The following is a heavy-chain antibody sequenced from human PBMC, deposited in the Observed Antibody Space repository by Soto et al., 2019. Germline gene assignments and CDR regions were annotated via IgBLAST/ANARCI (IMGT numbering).Heavy chain of an antibody. V-gene: IGHV1-46*01. J-gene: IGHJ6*02. D-gene: IGHD2-2*01. CDR1: GYTFTSYY. CDR3: ARETVVPAAIVYGMDV. Sequence: ASVKVSCKASGYTFTSYYMHWVRQAPGQGLEWMGIINPSGGSTSYAQKFQGRVTMTRDTSTSTVYMELSSLRSEDTAVYYCARETVVPAAIVYGMDVWGQGNTVTVSS. CDR2: INPSGGST.